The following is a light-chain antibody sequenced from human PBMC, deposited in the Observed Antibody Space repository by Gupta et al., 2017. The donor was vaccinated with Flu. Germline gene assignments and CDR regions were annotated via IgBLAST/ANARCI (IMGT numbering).Light chain of an antibody. Sequence: QSVLTQPPSASGTPGQRVTISCSGSSSNIGSNTVKWYQQLPGTAPKLLIYSNNQRPSGVPDRSSGSKSGTSASLAISGLQSEDEADYYCAAWDDSLNGVVFGGGTKLTVL. V-gene: IGLV1-44*01. CDR1: SSNIGSNT. CDR2: SNN. CDR3: AAWDDSLNGVV. J-gene: IGLJ2*01.